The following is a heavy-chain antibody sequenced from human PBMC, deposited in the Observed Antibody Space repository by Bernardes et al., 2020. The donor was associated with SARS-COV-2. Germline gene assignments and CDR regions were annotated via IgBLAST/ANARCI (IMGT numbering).Heavy chain of an antibody. J-gene: IGHJ5*02. CDR3: ATHDRTGYYYGA. Sequence: GGSLRLSCAASEFTFAKYGMNWVRQAPGKGLEWVSFINGRGSNTYYADTVKGRFTLSRDTSKKTVFLQMSSLSAEDTAVYYCATHDRTGYYYGAWGQGTRVTVSS. CDR1: EFTFAKYG. V-gene: IGHV3-23*01. D-gene: IGHD3-9*01. CDR2: INGRGSNT.